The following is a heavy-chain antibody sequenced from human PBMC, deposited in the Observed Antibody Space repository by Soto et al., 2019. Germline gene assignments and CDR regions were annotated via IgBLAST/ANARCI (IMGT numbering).Heavy chain of an antibody. CDR1: GGSIISGDYY. Sequence: PSETLSLTCTVSGGSIISGDYYWSWIRQPPGKGLEWIGYIYYSGSTYYNPSLKSRVTISVDTSKNQFSLKLSSVTAADTAVYYCARDLGYSYKYYYGMDVWGQGTTVTVSS. V-gene: IGHV4-30-4*01. CDR2: IYYSGST. J-gene: IGHJ6*02. CDR3: ARDLGYSYKYYYGMDV. D-gene: IGHD5-18*01.